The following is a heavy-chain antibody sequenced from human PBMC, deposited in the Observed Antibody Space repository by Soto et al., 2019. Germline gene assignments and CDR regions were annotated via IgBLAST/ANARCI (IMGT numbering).Heavy chain of an antibody. V-gene: IGHV3-23*01. D-gene: IGHD1-1*01. Sequence: GGSLRLSCATSGFTFGSYAMAWVRQAPGKGLEWVLSMSVSGTYTYNEDSVRGRFIVSTDNSKNTFHLEMNSLRADDTALYYCAISTGMPFSGAFDIWGQGTLVTVSS. CDR1: GFTFGSYA. CDR3: AISTGMPFSGAFDI. CDR2: MSVSGTYT. J-gene: IGHJ3*02.